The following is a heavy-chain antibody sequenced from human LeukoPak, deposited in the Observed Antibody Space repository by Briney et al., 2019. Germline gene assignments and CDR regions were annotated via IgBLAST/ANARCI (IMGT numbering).Heavy chain of an antibody. J-gene: IGHJ3*02. Sequence: GASVKVSCKASGGTFSSYAISWVRQAPGQGLEWMGRIIPIFGTANYAQKFQGRVTITTDESTSTDYMELSSLRSEDTAVYYCAILRWGGNPLDAFDIWGQGTMVTVSS. CDR2: IIPIFGTA. V-gene: IGHV1-69*05. D-gene: IGHD4-23*01. CDR1: GGTFSSYA. CDR3: AILRWGGNPLDAFDI.